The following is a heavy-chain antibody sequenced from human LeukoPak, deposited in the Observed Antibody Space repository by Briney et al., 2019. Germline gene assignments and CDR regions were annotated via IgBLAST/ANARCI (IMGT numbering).Heavy chain of an antibody. Sequence: GGSLRLSCAASGYTFRSYEMNWVRQAPGKGLEWVSYISTSGSTIYYADSVKGRFTISRGNAKNSLYLQMNSLRAEDTAVYYCARVGAYYTYSFDYWGQGTLVTVSS. CDR3: ARVGAYYTYSFDY. CDR1: GYTFRSYE. D-gene: IGHD3-3*01. CDR2: ISTSGSTI. V-gene: IGHV3-48*03. J-gene: IGHJ4*02.